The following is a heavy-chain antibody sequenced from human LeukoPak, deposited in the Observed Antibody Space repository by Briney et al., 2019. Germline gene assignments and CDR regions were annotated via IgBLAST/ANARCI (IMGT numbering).Heavy chain of an antibody. CDR2: IIPIFGTA. Sequence: SVRVSCKASGGTFSSYAISWVRQAPGQGLEWMGGIIPIFGTANYAQKFQGRVTITADESTSTAYMELSSLRSEDTAVYYCARVIGYCSGGSCTNFDYWGQGTLVTVSS. CDR3: ARVIGYCSGGSCTNFDY. CDR1: GGTFSSYA. V-gene: IGHV1-69*01. D-gene: IGHD2-15*01. J-gene: IGHJ4*02.